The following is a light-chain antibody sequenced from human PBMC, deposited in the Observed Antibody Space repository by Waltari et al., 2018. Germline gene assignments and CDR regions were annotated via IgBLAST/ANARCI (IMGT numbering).Light chain of an antibody. J-gene: IGKJ1*01. V-gene: IGKV3-15*01. Sequence: EIVVTQSPATLSLSPGERVTLSCRASQIVTNNFAWFQQRPGQAPRLLIYNASTRATYIPARFSGSGSGTEFTLTINSLQSEDLAIYYRQVRTSWLWTFGQGTKV. CDR3: QVRTSWLWT. CDR2: NAS. CDR1: QIVTNN.